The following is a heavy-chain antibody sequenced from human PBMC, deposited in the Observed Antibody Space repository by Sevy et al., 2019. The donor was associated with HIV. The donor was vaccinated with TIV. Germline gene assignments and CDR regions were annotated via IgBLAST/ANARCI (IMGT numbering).Heavy chain of an antibody. CDR1: GFTFSSNA. V-gene: IGHV3-30-3*01. CDR2: IAYDGSNK. CDR3: LPRLIAAAPHIDY. Sequence: AGSLRLSCAASGFTFSSNAMHWVRQAPGKALEWVAVIAYDGSNKYYADSVKGRFTISRDNSKNTLYLQMNSLRAEDTAVYYCLPRLIAAAPHIDYWGQGTLVTVSS. D-gene: IGHD6-13*01. J-gene: IGHJ4*02.